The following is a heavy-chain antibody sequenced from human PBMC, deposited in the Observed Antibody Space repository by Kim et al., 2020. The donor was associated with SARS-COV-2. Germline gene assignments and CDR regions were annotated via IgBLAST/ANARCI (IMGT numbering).Heavy chain of an antibody. CDR3: ARGSGYLAY. V-gene: IGHV3-48*03. Sequence: STISYADSVKGRFTTSTDSAKNSVFLQMNSLRAEDTALYYCARGSGYLAYWGQGALVTVSS. J-gene: IGHJ4*02. CDR2: STI. D-gene: IGHD3-22*01.